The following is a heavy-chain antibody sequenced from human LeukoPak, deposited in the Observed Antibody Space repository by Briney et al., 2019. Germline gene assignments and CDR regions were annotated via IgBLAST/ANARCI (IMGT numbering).Heavy chain of an antibody. D-gene: IGHD3-10*01. Sequence: ASVKVSCKASGYTFTSYAMNWVRQAPGQGLEWMGWIITNTGNPTYAQGFTGRFVFSLDTSVSTAYLQISSLKAEDTAVYYCASPEAAYYYGSGPLDYWGQGTLVTVSS. CDR3: ASPEAAYYYGSGPLDY. J-gene: IGHJ4*02. CDR2: IITNTGNP. CDR1: GYTFTSYA. V-gene: IGHV7-4-1*02.